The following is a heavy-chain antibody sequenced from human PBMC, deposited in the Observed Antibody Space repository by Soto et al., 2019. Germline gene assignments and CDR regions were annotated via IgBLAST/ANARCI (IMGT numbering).Heavy chain of an antibody. CDR3: ARASSGYYPQHLYFDY. CDR1: GGTFSSYA. D-gene: IGHD3-22*01. CDR2: IIPIFGTA. Sequence: RASVKVSCKASGGTFSSYAISWVRQAPGQGLEWMGGIIPIFGTANYAQKFQGRVTITADESTSTAYMELSSLRSEDTAVYYCARASSGYYPQHLYFDYWGQGTRVTVSS. J-gene: IGHJ4*02. V-gene: IGHV1-69*13.